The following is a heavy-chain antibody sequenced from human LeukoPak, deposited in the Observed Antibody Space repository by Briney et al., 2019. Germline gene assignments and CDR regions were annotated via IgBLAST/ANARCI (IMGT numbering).Heavy chain of an antibody. CDR2: ISSSSSTI. CDR3: AREYSSSSGRAFDI. J-gene: IGHJ3*02. Sequence: PGGSLRLSCAASGFTLSTYTMNRVRQAPGKGLQWFSYISSSSSTIYYADSVKGRFTISRDNAKNSLYLQMNSLRDEDTAVYYCAREYSSSSGRAFDIWGQGTMVTVSS. D-gene: IGHD6-6*01. V-gene: IGHV3-48*02. CDR1: GFTLSTYT.